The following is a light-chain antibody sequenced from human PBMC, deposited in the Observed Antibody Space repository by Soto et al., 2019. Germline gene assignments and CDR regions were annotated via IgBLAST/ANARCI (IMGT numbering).Light chain of an antibody. J-gene: IGKJ1*01. CDR1: QSISIW. Sequence: IQMTQSPSTLSASVGDRVTITCRASQSISIWLAWYQQKPGNAPKLLIYKASSLESEVPSRFSGCGSGTEFTLTINSLQPDDSATYYCQQYNSDSTFGQGTKVEIK. CDR2: KAS. CDR3: QQYNSDST. V-gene: IGKV1-5*03.